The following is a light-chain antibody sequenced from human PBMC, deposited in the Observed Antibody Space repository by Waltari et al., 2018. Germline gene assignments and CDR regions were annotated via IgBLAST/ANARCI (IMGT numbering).Light chain of an antibody. CDR3: CSYAGNCTVV. Sequence: QSALTQPASVSGSPGQSITISCPGTRSDVCGYDLFSWYQQHPGKAPKLMIYEVNKRPSGVSHRFAGSRSGNTASLTISGLQAEDEADYHCCSYAGNCTVVFGGGTKLTVL. V-gene: IGLV2-23*02. J-gene: IGLJ2*01. CDR2: EVN. CDR1: RSDVCGYDL.